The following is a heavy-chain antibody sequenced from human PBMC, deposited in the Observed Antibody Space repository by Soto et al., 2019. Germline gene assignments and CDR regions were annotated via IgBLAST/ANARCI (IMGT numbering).Heavy chain of an antibody. D-gene: IGHD6-6*01. J-gene: IGHJ6*03. V-gene: IGHV5-51*01. Sequence: GESLKISCKGSGYSFTSYWIGWVRQMPGKGLEWMGIIYPGDSDTRYSPSFQGQVTISADKSISTAYLQWSSLKASDTAMDYCARHVKQLVNPELDYYYYMDVWGKGTTVTVSS. CDR1: GYSFTSYW. CDR3: ARHVKQLVNPELDYYYYMDV. CDR2: IYPGDSDT.